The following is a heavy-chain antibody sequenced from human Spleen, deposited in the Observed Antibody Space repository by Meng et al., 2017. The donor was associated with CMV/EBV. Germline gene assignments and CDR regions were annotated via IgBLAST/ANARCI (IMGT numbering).Heavy chain of an antibody. CDR3: ARVGDIAVLPAAIPTFDS. J-gene: IGHJ4*02. D-gene: IGHD2-2*02. Sequence: ASVKVSCKASGYTFTSYDINWVRQATGQGLEWMGWMNPNSDNTAYAQKFQDRVTINRDTSTSTVYMELSSLRSEDTAVYYCARVGDIAVLPAAIPTFDSWGQGTLVTVSS. CDR2: MNPNSDNT. CDR1: GYTFTSYD. V-gene: IGHV1-8*02.